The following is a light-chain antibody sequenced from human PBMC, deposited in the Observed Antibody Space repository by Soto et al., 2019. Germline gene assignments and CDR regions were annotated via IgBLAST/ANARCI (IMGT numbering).Light chain of an antibody. Sequence: QSVLTQPASVSGSPGQSITISWTGTSSDVGGYNYVSWYQQHPGKAPKLMIYDVSNRPSGVSNRFSGSKSGNTASLTISGLQAEDEADYYCSSYTSSSTRVFGTGTNVTVL. CDR2: DVS. CDR3: SSYTSSSTRV. V-gene: IGLV2-14*01. J-gene: IGLJ1*01. CDR1: SSDVGGYNY.